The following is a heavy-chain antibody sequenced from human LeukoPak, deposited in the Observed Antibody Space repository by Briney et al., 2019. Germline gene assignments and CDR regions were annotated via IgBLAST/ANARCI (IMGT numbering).Heavy chain of an antibody. Sequence: SETLSLTCAVYGGSFSGYYWSWIRQPPGKGLEWIGEINHSGSTNYNPSLKSRVTISVDTSKNQFSLKLSSVTAADTAVYYCARGVYIVEGGYDGPLWYWGQGTLVTVSS. CDR3: ARGVYIVEGGYDGPLWY. CDR2: INHSGST. CDR1: GGSFSGYY. J-gene: IGHJ4*02. V-gene: IGHV4-34*01. D-gene: IGHD5-12*01.